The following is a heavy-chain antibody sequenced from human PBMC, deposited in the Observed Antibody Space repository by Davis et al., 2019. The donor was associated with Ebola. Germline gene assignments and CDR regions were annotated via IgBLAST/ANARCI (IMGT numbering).Heavy chain of an antibody. Sequence: GESLKISCAASGFTFSSYSMNWVRQAPGKGLEWVSYISSSGSTIYYADSVKGRFTISRDNSKNTLYLQMNSLRAEDTAVYYCARRATVTTWSYYYYGMDVWGQGTTVTVSS. V-gene: IGHV3-48*01. CDR3: ARRATVTTWSYYYYGMDV. D-gene: IGHD4-17*01. CDR2: ISSSGSTI. CDR1: GFTFSSYS. J-gene: IGHJ6*02.